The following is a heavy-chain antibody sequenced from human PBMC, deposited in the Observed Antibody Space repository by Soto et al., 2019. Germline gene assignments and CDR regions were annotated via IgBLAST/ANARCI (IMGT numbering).Heavy chain of an antibody. CDR3: ARDLGSAGMEGQSGRDV. Sequence: QVQLVQSGAEVKKPGSSVKVSCKASGGTFSSYAISWVRQAPGQGLEWMGGIIPIFGTANYAQKFQGRVTVTADESTSTAYMERSSLRSEDRAVYYCARDLGSAGMEGQSGRDVWGQGTTVTVSS. CDR1: GGTFSSYA. CDR2: IIPIFGTA. J-gene: IGHJ6*02. D-gene: IGHD1-1*01. V-gene: IGHV1-69*12.